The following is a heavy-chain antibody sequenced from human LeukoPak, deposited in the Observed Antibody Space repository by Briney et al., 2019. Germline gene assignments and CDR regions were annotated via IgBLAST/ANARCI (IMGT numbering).Heavy chain of an antibody. D-gene: IGHD3-22*01. CDR2: INPNTGNT. CDR1: GYTFTSYD. J-gene: IGHJ4*02. V-gene: IGHV1-8*01. Sequence: ASVKVSCKASGYTFTSYDIYWVRQATGQGLEWMGSINPNTGNTDFAQRFQGRVTMTRDTSTSTAYMELSSLTSDDTAVYYCARAPLGPYFENSGTTFDYWGQGALVTVSS. CDR3: ARAPLGPYFENSGTTFDY.